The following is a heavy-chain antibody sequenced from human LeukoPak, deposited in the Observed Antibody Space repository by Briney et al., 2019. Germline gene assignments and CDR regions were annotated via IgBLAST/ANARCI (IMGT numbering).Heavy chain of an antibody. CDR3: AKADYGHTYTPYFFDY. D-gene: IGHD4/OR15-4a*01. CDR1: GFTVSSNY. CDR2: IYSGGST. Sequence: GGSLRLSCAASGFTVSSNYMSWVRQAPGKGLEWVSVIYSGGSTYYADSVKGRFTISRDNSKNTLYLQMNSLRAEDTALYHCAKADYGHTYTPYFFDYWGPGTLVTVSS. J-gene: IGHJ4*02. V-gene: IGHV3-53*05.